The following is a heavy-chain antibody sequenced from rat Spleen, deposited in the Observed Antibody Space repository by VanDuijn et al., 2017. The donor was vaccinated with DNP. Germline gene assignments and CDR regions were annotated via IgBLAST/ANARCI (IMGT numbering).Heavy chain of an antibody. J-gene: IGHJ4*01. CDR3: TRDRDYDGDYSYGMDA. V-gene: IGHV5-20*01. Sequence: EVQLVESGGGLVQPGRSLKLSCAASGFTFSDYYMAWVRQVPTKGLEWVAYMRYEGDNTYHGDSVKGRFTISRDNAKSTLYLQMNSLQTEDTAIYFCTRDRDYDGDYSYGMDAWGQGASVTVSS. D-gene: IGHD1-12*02. CDR1: GFTFSDYY. CDR2: MRYEGDNT.